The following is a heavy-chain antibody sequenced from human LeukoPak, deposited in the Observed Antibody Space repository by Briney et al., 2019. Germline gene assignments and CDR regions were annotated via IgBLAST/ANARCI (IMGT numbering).Heavy chain of an antibody. Sequence: GGSLRLSCAASGFTFSNYWMHWVRQAPGKGLVWVSRINSDGINTSYADSVKGRFTISRDNAKNSLYLQMNSLRAEDTAVYYCARLREITFGGVIGIDYWGQGTLVTVSS. J-gene: IGHJ4*02. CDR3: ARLREITFGGVIGIDY. CDR1: GFTFSNYW. V-gene: IGHV3-74*01. D-gene: IGHD3-16*02. CDR2: INSDGINT.